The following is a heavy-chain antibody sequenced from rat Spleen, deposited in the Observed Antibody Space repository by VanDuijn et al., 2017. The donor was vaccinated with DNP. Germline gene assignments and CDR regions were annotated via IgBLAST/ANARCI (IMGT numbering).Heavy chain of an antibody. Sequence: EVQLVESGGGLVQPGRSLKLSCAASGFTFSDYYMAWVRQAPTKGLEWVATISYDGRSTYYRDSVKGRFTISRDNAKSTLYLQMDSLRSEDTATYYCATDPPTIMYTTDLWGQGVMVTVSS. CDR1: GFTFSDYY. D-gene: IGHD1-6*01. V-gene: IGHV5S10*01. J-gene: IGHJ2*01. CDR2: ISYDGRST. CDR3: ATDPPTIMYTTDL.